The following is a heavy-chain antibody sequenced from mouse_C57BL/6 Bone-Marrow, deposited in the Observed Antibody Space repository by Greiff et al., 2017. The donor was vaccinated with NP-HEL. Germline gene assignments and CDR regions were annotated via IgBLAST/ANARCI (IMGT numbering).Heavy chain of an antibody. J-gene: IGHJ3*01. CDR3: SRVGLLAWFAY. CDR1: GYTFTDYY. CDR2: INPNNGST. Sequence: EVQLQQSGPELVKPGASVKISCKASGYTFTDYYMNWVKQSHGKSLEWIGDINPNNGSTSYNQKFKGKATLTVDKSSSTAYMERRRLTSKDSVVYDCSRVGLLAWFAYWGQGTLVTVSA. D-gene: IGHD2-3*01. V-gene: IGHV1-26*01.